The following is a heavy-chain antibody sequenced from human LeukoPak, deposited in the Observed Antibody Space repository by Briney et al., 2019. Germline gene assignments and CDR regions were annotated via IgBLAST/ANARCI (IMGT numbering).Heavy chain of an antibody. J-gene: IGHJ4*02. CDR2: ISYDGSNK. CDR1: GFTFSSYG. D-gene: IGHD1-1*01. CDR3: AKDRKNWNRYYFDY. Sequence: PGGSLRLSCAASGFTFSSYGMHWVRQAPGKGLEWVAVISYDGSNKYYADSVKGRFTISRDNSKNTLYLQMNSLRAEDTAVYYCAKDRKNWNRYYFDYWGQGTLVTVSS. V-gene: IGHV3-30*18.